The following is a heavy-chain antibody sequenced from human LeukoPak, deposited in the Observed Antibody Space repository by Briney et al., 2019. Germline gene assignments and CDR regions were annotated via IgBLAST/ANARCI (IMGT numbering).Heavy chain of an antibody. CDR1: GGSISSGGYF. Sequence: TLSLTCTVSGGSISSGGYFWSWIRQPPVKGLEWIGYIYDSGNTYYNPSLKSRITISFDTSKNQVSLRLNSVTPEDTAVYYCARVGVRGGWPAASYYYYYMDVWGKGTTVTVSS. CDR2: IYDSGNT. CDR3: ARVGVRGGWPAASYYYYYMDV. V-gene: IGHV4-30-4*07. D-gene: IGHD5-24*01. J-gene: IGHJ6*03.